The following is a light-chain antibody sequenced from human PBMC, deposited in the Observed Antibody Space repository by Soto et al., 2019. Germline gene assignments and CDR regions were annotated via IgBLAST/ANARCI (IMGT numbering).Light chain of an antibody. CDR3: HQYNHWLTWT. V-gene: IGKV3-15*01. CDR2: SAS. Sequence: EIVMTQYPATLSLSPGQRATLSCMASQSVSSKLAWYQQRPGQAPRLLIYSASTRATGIPARFSGSGSGTEFTLTISSLQSEDFAVYYCHQYNHWLTWTFGQGTKVDI. J-gene: IGKJ1*01. CDR1: QSVSSK.